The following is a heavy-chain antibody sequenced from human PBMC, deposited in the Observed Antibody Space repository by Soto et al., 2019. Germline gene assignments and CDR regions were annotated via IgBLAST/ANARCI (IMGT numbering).Heavy chain of an antibody. CDR1: GFTFSDYY. CDR2: ISPGSRYP. J-gene: IGHJ5*02. D-gene: IGHD2-15*01. V-gene: IGHV3-11*06. Sequence: VGSLRLSCVASGFTFSDYYMSWIRQAPGKGLEWLSYISPGSRYPAYADSVKGRFTISRDNARRSLSLQMNSLTVDDTAIYYCVRGGGGGLFDPWGQGSMVTVS. CDR3: VRGGGGGLFDP.